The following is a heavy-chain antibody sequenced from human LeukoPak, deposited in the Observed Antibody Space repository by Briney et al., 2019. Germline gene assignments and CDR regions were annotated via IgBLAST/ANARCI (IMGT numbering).Heavy chain of an antibody. V-gene: IGHV4-34*01. CDR2: IHPHGIF. Sequence: SETLPLTCDVYGGSCDDYYCSWIRQRPGKGLEWIGEIHPHGIFYYNSSLMSRVTISIDTSKSRFSLGLTSVTAADTAFYFCARGRDRSKAGDLWGQGSLVTVSS. J-gene: IGHJ5*02. CDR3: ARGRDRSKAGDL. D-gene: IGHD5-24*01. CDR1: GGSCDDYY.